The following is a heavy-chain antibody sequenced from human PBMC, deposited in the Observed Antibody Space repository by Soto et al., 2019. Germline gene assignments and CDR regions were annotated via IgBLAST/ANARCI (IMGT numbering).Heavy chain of an antibody. CDR2: IIPIFGTA. Sequence: SVKVSCTASGGTFSSYAISWVRQAPGQGLEWMGGIIPIFGTANYAQKFQGRVTITADKSTSTAYMELSSLRFEDTAVYYCAIGDRINYYYYYGMDVWGQGTTVTVSS. V-gene: IGHV1-69*06. CDR1: GGTFSSYA. CDR3: AIGDRINYYYYYGMDV. J-gene: IGHJ6*02.